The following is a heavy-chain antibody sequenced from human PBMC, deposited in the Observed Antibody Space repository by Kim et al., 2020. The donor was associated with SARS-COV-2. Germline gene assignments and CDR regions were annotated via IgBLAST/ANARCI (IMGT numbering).Heavy chain of an antibody. J-gene: IGHJ4*02. CDR1: GFTFRSYG. Sequence: GGSLRLSCAASGFTFRSYGLHWVRQAPGMGLEWVAVIWYDGNNEYYADSVKGRLTVSRDISKNTLYLQMNSLRADDTAVYYCAKGRYGDYSFDYWGQGTL. CDR2: IWYDGNNE. CDR3: AKGRYGDYSFDY. D-gene: IGHD4-17*01. V-gene: IGHV3-33*06.